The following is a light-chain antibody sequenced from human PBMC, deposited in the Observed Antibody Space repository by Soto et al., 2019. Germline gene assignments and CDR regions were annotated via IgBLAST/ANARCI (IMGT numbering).Light chain of an antibody. J-gene: IGKJ1*01. CDR3: QQYQTYSQ. Sequence: IQMTQSPSTLSASVGDRVTITCRASQSINTWLAWYQLKPGRAPKLLIYKASTLESGVSSRFSGSGSGTKFTLTISSLQPDDFATYYCQQYQTYSQFGQGTKV. CDR1: QSINTW. V-gene: IGKV1-5*03. CDR2: KAS.